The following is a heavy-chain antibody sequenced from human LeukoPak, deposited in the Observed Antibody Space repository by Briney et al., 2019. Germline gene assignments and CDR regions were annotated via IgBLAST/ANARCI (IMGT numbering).Heavy chain of an antibody. Sequence: PSETLSLTCTVSGGSNSRSSYYWGWIRQPPGKGLEWIGSIYYSGSTYYNPSLKSRVTISVDTSKNQFSLKLSSVTAADTAVYYCARMFIMVRRAYDPWGRGTVVTVSS. J-gene: IGHJ5*02. V-gene: IGHV4-39*01. CDR2: IYYSGST. CDR1: GGSNSRSSYY. CDR3: ARMFIMVRRAYDP. D-gene: IGHD3-10*01.